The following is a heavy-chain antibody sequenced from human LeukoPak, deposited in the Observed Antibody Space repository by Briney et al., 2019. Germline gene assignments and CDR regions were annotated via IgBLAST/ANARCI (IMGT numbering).Heavy chain of an antibody. CDR2: ISYDGRNK. V-gene: IGHV3-30*04. CDR3: ARKGLLGGSYTFDY. D-gene: IGHD1-26*01. CDR1: GFTFGISA. J-gene: IGHJ4*02. Sequence: GGSLRLSCAASGFTFGISAMYWVRQAPGKGLEGVAVISYDGRNKHYTDSVKGRFTISRDNSTNTLFLQMNSLRVEDTAVYYCARKGLLGGSYTFDYWGQGTLVTVSS.